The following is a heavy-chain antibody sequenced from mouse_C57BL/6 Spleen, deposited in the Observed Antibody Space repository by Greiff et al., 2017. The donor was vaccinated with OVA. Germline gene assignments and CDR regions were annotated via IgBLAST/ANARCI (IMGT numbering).Heavy chain of an antibody. CDR3: ARGDYYGSDFDY. CDR1: GFTFSSYG. Sequence: DVMLVESGGDLVKPGGSLKLSCAASGFTFSSYGMSWVRQTPDKRLEWVATISSGGSYTYYPDSVKGRFTIARDNAKNTLYLQMSSLKSEDTAMYYCARGDYYGSDFDYWGQGTTLTVSS. V-gene: IGHV5-6*02. D-gene: IGHD1-1*01. CDR2: ISSGGSYT. J-gene: IGHJ2*01.